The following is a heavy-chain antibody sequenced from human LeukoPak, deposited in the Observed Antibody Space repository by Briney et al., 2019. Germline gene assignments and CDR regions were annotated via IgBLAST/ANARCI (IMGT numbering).Heavy chain of an antibody. CDR3: ARDSGSDYGGDY. CDR2: MNPNSGNT. J-gene: IGHJ4*02. D-gene: IGHD4-17*01. Sequence: GASVKVSCKASGYTFTSYDINWVRQATGQGLEWMGWMNPNSGNTGYAQKFQGRVTITRNTSISTAYMELRSLRSDDTAVYYCARDSGSDYGGDYWGQGTLVTVSS. CDR1: GYTFTSYD. V-gene: IGHV1-8*03.